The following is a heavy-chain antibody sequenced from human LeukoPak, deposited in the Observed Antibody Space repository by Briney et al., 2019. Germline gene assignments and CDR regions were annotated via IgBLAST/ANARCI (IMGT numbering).Heavy chain of an antibody. CDR2: IYNSGST. V-gene: IGHV4-39*01. CDR1: GGSISRSGYY. CDR3: ARHHDVDTDMLYFYYIDY. J-gene: IGHJ4*02. Sequence: SETLSLTCTVSGGSISRSGYYWGWIRQPPGKGLEWIGSIYNSGSTYYNPSLKSRVTISVDTSNNQFSLKLSSVTAADTAVYYCARHHDVDTDMLYFYYIDYWGQGTLVTVSS. D-gene: IGHD5-18*01.